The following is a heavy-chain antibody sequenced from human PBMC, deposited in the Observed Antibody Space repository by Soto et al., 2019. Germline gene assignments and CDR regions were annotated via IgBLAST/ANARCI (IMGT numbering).Heavy chain of an antibody. V-gene: IGHV3-30-3*01. J-gene: IGHJ3*02. CDR1: GFTFSSYA. CDR2: ISYDGSNK. Sequence: QVQLVESGGGVVQPGRSLRLSCAASGFTFSSYAMHWVRQAPGKGLEWVAVISYDGSNKYYADSVKGRFTISRDNSKNTLYQQMNSLRAEDTAVYYCARGGIVGDDDAFDIWGQGTMVTVSS. CDR3: ARGGIVGDDDAFDI. D-gene: IGHD1-26*01.